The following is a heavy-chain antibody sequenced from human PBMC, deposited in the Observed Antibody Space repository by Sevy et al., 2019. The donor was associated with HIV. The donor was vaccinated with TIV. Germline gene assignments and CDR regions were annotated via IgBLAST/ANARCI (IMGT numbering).Heavy chain of an antibody. J-gene: IGHJ4*02. D-gene: IGHD3-10*01. CDR3: ARDTYGSGSYHFDY. Sequence: ASVKVSCKASGYTFTSYAMHWVRQAPGQRLEWMGWINAGNGDTKYSQKFQGRVTITRDTSASTAYMELSSLRSEDTAVYYCARDTYGSGSYHFDYWGQGTLVTVSS. CDR2: INAGNGDT. CDR1: GYTFTSYA. V-gene: IGHV1-3*01.